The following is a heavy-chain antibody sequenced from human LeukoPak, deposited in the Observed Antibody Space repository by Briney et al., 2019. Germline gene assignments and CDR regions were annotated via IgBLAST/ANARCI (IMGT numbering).Heavy chain of an antibody. CDR3: ARGSRQGYQLLPRAFDI. V-gene: IGHV1-2*02. CDR1: GYTFTGYY. D-gene: IGHD2-2*01. CDR2: INPNSGGT. Sequence: EASVKVSCKASGYTFTGYYMHWVRQAPGQGLEWMGWINPNSGGTNYAQKFQGRVTITTDESTSTAYMELSSLRSEDTAVYYCARGSRQGYQLLPRAFDIWGQGTMVTVSS. J-gene: IGHJ3*02.